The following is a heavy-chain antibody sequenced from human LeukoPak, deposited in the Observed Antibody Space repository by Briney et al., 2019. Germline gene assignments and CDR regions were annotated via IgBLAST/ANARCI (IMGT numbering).Heavy chain of an antibody. V-gene: IGHV1-69*04. CDR2: IIPILGIA. J-gene: IGHJ4*02. CDR3: ARGRDGYNLGY. CDR1: GYTFTGYY. Sequence: ASVKVSCKASGYTFTGYYMHWVRQAPGQGLEWMGRIIPILGIANYAQKFQGRVTITADKSTSTAYMELSSLRSEDTAVYYCARGRDGYNLGYWGQGTLVTVSS. D-gene: IGHD5-24*01.